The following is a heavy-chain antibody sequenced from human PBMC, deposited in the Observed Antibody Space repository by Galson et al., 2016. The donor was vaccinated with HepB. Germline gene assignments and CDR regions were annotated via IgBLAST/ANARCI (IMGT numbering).Heavy chain of an antibody. D-gene: IGHD3-3*01. CDR3: ARDIFPTIFGVVDYYGMDV. Sequence: SLRLSCAASGFTFSSFAMNWVRQAPGKGLEWVSYISSSSSTIYYADSVKGRFTVSRDNAKHSLYLEMSSLRDEDTAVYYCARDIFPTIFGVVDYYGMDVWGQGTTVTVSS. CDR2: ISSSSSTI. J-gene: IGHJ6*02. CDR1: GFTFSSFA. V-gene: IGHV3-48*02.